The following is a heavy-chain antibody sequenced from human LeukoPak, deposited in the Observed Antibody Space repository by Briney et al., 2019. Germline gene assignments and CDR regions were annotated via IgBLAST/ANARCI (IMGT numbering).Heavy chain of an antibody. V-gene: IGHV3-23*01. D-gene: IGHD2-2*02. Sequence: QAGGSLRPSCAASGFTFSSYAMSWVRQAPGKGLEWVSTISASGGGAYYADSVKGRFTISRDNYKDTLSLQMNTLRAEDTAVYYCAKDVRRAEYCSATTCYTSSFDSWGQGTLVTVSS. CDR1: GFTFSSYA. CDR2: ISASGGGA. J-gene: IGHJ4*02. CDR3: AKDVRRAEYCSATTCYTSSFDS.